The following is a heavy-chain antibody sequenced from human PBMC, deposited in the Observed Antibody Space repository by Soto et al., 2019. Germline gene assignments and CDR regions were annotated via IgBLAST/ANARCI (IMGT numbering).Heavy chain of an antibody. V-gene: IGHV4-31*03. CDR2: IYYSGST. CDR3: ARDSQPITDAFDI. J-gene: IGHJ3*02. CDR1: GGSISSGGYY. D-gene: IGHD3-10*01. Sequence: SETLSLTCTVSGGSISSGGYYWSWIRQHPGKGLEWIGYIYYSGSTYYNPSLKSRVTISVDTSKNQFSLKLSSVTAADTAVYYCARDSQPITDAFDIWGQGTMVTV.